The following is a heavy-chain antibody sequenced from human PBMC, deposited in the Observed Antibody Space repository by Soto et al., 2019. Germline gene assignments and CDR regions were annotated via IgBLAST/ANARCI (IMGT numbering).Heavy chain of an antibody. CDR3: ARGLYCSGGSCNYYYGMDV. J-gene: IGHJ6*02. V-gene: IGHV1-69*13. D-gene: IGHD2-15*01. CDR1: GGTFSSYA. CDR2: IIPIFGTA. Sequence: SVKVSCKASGGTFSSYAISWVRQAPGQGLEWMGGIIPIFGTANYAQKFQGRVTITADESTSTAYMELSSLRSEDTAVYYCARGLYCSGGSCNYYYGMDVWGQGTTVTVSS.